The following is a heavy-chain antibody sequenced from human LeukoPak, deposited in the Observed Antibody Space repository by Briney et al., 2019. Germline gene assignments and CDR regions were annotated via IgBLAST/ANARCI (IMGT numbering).Heavy chain of an antibody. V-gene: IGHV1-18*04. J-gene: IGHJ4*02. CDR3: ARDPGYSGYVDY. Sequence: ASVKVSCKASGYTFTGYYMHWVRQAPGQGLEWMGWISAYNGNTNYAQKLQGRVTMTTDTSTSTAYMELRSLRSDDTAVYYCARDPGYSGYVDYWGQGTLVTVSS. CDR1: GYTFTGYY. D-gene: IGHD5-12*01. CDR2: ISAYNGNT.